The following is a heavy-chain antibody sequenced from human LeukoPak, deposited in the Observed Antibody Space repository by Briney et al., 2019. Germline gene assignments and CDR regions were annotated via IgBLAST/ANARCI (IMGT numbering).Heavy chain of an antibody. D-gene: IGHD3-10*01. CDR2: IYTGGNT. CDR1: GFIVSSSY. J-gene: IGHJ5*01. Sequence: GGSLRLSCAASGFIVSSSYMSWVRQAPGKGLEWVSVIYTGGNTYYADSVKGRFTISRDDSKNTLYLQMNSLRAKDTAVYYCARARGYSWIDSWGQGTLVTVSS. CDR3: ARARGYSWIDS. V-gene: IGHV3-53*01.